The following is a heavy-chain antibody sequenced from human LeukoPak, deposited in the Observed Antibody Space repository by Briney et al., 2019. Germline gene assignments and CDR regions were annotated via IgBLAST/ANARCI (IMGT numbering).Heavy chain of an antibody. CDR3: ARREWFGVDY. CDR2: IYPGDSDT. Sequence: GESLKISCKGSGYSFTTYWIGWVRQMPGKGLEWMGIIYPGDSDTRYSPSFQDQVTISADKSISTAYLQWSTLKASDSAMYYCARREWFGVDYWGQGTLVTVSS. D-gene: IGHD3-10*01. V-gene: IGHV5-51*01. J-gene: IGHJ4*02. CDR1: GYSFTTYW.